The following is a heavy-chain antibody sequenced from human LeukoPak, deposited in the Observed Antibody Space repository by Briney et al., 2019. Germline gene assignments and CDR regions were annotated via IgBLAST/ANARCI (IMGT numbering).Heavy chain of an antibody. CDR1: GGSISSYY. J-gene: IGHJ4*02. V-gene: IGHV4-59*01. Sequence: SETLSLTCTVSGGSISSYYWSWIRQPPGKGLEWIGYIYYSGSTNYNPSLMSRVTISVDTSKNQFSLKLSSVTAADTAVYYCARSYSGSYYGYYFDYWGQGTLVTVSS. CDR2: IYYSGST. D-gene: IGHD1-26*01. CDR3: ARSYSGSYYGYYFDY.